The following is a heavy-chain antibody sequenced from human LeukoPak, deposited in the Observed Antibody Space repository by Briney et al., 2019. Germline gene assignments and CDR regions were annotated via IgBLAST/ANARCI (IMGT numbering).Heavy chain of an antibody. J-gene: IGHJ4*02. CDR3: AKPYYGSGSYYGFNNYAFDY. V-gene: IGHV3-23*01. D-gene: IGHD3-10*01. CDR2: ISGSGGST. Sequence: GGSLRLSCAASGFTFSSYAMSWVRQAPGKGLEWVSVISGSGGSTNYADSVKGRFTISRDNSKNTLYLQMNSLRAEDTAVYYCAKPYYGSGSYYGFNNYAFDYWGQGTSVSLSS. CDR1: GFTFSSYA.